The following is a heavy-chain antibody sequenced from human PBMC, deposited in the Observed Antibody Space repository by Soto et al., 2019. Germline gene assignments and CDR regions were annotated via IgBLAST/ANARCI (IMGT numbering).Heavy chain of an antibody. D-gene: IGHD1-26*01. J-gene: IGHJ4*02. CDR2: ISYDGSNK. Sequence: QVQLVESGGGVVQPGRSRRLSCAASGFTFSSYAMHWVRQGPGKGLEWVAVISYDGSNKYYADSVKGRFTIYRDNYKNALYMDMDSLRLDDTVVYYCARVGVEGELHVHGPFDYWGQGTLVTVSS. CDR1: GFTFSSYA. V-gene: IGHV3-30-3*01. CDR3: ARVGVEGELHVHGPFDY.